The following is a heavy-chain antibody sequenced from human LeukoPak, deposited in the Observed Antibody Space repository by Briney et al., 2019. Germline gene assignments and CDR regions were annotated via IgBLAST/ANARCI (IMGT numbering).Heavy chain of an antibody. CDR2: IYDSGTT. Sequence: SETLSLTCTVSGGSISRTSYYWDWIRQAPGKGLEWIGNIYDSGTTHYNPSLKSRVTISGDTSKNQFSLKLNSVTAADTAIYYCATHRRSGSGGSENAFEIWGQGTMVTVSS. CDR3: ATHRRSGSGGSENAFEI. V-gene: IGHV4-39*01. CDR1: GGSISRTSYY. J-gene: IGHJ3*02. D-gene: IGHD5-12*01.